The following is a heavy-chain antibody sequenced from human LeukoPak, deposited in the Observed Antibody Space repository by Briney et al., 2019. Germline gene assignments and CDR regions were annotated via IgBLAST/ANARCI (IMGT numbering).Heavy chain of an antibody. J-gene: IGHJ3*02. V-gene: IGHV3-30*04. Sequence: GGSLRLSCAASGFSFSKYAMDWVRQAPGKGLEWVAIISKDGSMRYYADSVKGRFTVSRDNSNNTLSLQMNSLKSEDTAVYYCAGEKFDIWGQGTMVTVSA. CDR3: AGEKFDI. CDR2: ISKDGSMR. CDR1: GFSFSKYA.